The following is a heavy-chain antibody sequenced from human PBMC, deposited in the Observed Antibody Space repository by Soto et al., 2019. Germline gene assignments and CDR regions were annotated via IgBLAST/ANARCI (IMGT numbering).Heavy chain of an antibody. CDR1: GGTCSSYA. CDR2: IIPIFGTA. J-gene: IGHJ4*02. V-gene: IGHV1-69*01. D-gene: IGHD1-26*01. CDR3: ARGSGVGLAPITSYYFDY. Sequence: QVQLVQSGAEVKKPGSSVKVSCTASGGTCSSYAISWVRQAPGQGLEWMGGIIPIFGTANYAQKFQGRVTITADESTSPAYMGLSSLRSEDTAVYYCARGSGVGLAPITSYYFDYWAQGTLVTVSA.